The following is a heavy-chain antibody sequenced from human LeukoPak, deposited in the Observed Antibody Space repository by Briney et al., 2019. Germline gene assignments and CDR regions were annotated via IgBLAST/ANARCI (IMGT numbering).Heavy chain of an antibody. CDR1: VYTFTVYY. CDR2: INPNSGGT. J-gene: IGHJ2*01. D-gene: IGHD2-21*02. Sequence: GASVTVSLKASVYTFTVYYMHWVCQAPGQGGEWMGGINPNSGGTNYAQKFQGRVTMTRDTSISTAYMELSRLTSDDTAVYYCATPDRGTAPNLFDLWGRGALVTVSS. CDR3: ATPDRGTAPNLFDL. V-gene: IGHV1-2*02.